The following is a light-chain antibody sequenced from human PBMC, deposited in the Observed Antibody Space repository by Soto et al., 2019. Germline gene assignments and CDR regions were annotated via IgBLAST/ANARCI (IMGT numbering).Light chain of an antibody. CDR3: HQCGNSWWT. CDR1: QTVSSTY. V-gene: IGKV3-20*01. J-gene: IGKJ1*01. Sequence: EIVLTQSPGTLSLSPRERATLSCRASQTVSSTYLVWYQQKPGQAPRLLIYGASNRAPGISDRFSGSGSGTDFTLTISRLEPEDFAVYYCHQCGNSWWTFGQGTKVEIK. CDR2: GAS.